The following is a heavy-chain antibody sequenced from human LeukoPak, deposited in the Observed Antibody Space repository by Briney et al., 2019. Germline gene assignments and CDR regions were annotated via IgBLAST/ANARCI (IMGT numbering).Heavy chain of an antibody. CDR2: IIPILGIA. J-gene: IGHJ5*02. CDR1: GGTFSSYA. D-gene: IGHD3-22*01. CDR3: ASLYYYDSSGYYADQGRFDP. V-gene: IGHV1-69*04. Sequence: SVKVSCKASGGTFSSYAISWVRQAPGQGLEWMGRIIPILGIANYAQKFQGRVTITADKSTSTAYMELSSLRSEDTAVYYCASLYYYDSSGYYADQGRFDPWGQGTLVTVSS.